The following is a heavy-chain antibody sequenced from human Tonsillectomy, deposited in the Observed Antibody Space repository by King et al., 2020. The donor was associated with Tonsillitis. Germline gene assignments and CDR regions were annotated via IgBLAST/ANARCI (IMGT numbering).Heavy chain of an antibody. D-gene: IGHD4-17*01. Sequence: QLQESGPGLVKPSETLSLTCTVSGGSISSYYWSWIRQPPGKGLEWIGYIYYSGSTNYNPSLKSRVTISVDTSKNQFSLKLSSVTAADTAVYYCVRGDHDYGDYGQGDWYFDLWGRGTLVTVSS. CDR3: VRGDHDYGDYGQGDWYFDL. J-gene: IGHJ2*01. CDR2: IYYSGST. V-gene: IGHV4-59*01. CDR1: GGSISSYY.